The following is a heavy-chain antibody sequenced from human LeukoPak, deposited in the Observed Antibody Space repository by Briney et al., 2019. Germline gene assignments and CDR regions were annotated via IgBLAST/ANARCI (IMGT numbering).Heavy chain of an antibody. CDR1: GFTFSSYS. J-gene: IGHJ4*02. V-gene: IGHV3-21*01. CDR3: ARGEYSYDSSGYYWD. CDR2: VSRSSSYI. Sequence: KTGGSLRLSCAASGFTFSSYSMNWVRQAPGKGLEWVSSVSRSSSYIYYADSVKGRFTISRDNAKNSLYLHMNSLRAEDTAVYYCARGEYSYDSSGYYWDWGQGTLVTVSS. D-gene: IGHD3-22*01.